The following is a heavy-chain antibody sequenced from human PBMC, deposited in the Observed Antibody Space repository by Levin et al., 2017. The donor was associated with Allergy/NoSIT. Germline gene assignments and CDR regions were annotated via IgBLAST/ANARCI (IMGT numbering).Heavy chain of an antibody. CDR3: ARIEGVTTGFYGLDV. Sequence: AASVKVSCKGSGYTFTGYFLHWVRQAPGQGLEWMGWINPHSGGTNYTQKFQGRVTMTRDTSLSTAYMELSRLRSDDTAVYYCARIEGVTTGFYGLDVWGQGTSVTVSS. V-gene: IGHV1-2*02. D-gene: IGHD1-26*01. J-gene: IGHJ6*02. CDR2: INPHSGGT. CDR1: GYTFTGYF.